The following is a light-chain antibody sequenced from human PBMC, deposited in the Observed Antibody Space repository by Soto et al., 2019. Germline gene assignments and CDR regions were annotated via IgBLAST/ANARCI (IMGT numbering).Light chain of an antibody. CDR2: DVS. Sequence: DIQMTQSPSSLSASVGDSVTITCRASQSISGWLAWYQQKPGKAPKLLIFDVSTLESGVPSRFSGRGSGTEFTLTISSLQPDDFATYYCQHYNTYSTVTFGPGTKVDSK. J-gene: IGKJ3*01. CDR1: QSISGW. CDR3: QHYNTYSTVT. V-gene: IGKV1-5*01.